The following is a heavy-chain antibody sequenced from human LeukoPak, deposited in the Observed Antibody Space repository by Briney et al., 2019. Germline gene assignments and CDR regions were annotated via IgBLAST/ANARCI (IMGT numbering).Heavy chain of an antibody. V-gene: IGHV4-59*01. CDR3: ARTSSSWL. J-gene: IGHJ4*02. D-gene: IGHD6-13*01. CDR2: ISDSEST. CDR1: GASINSYY. Sequence: SETLSLTCTVSGASINSYYWSWIRQPPGKGLEWIGCISDSESTDYNPSLKSRVTISVNTSKNQFFLKLTSLTAGDPVSFYLARTSSSWLWGQGTLVGVSS.